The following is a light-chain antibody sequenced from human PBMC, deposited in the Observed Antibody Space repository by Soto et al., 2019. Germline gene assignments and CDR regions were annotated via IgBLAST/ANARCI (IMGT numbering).Light chain of an antibody. J-gene: IGLJ2*01. V-gene: IGLV4-69*01. CDR3: KTWGTGTVV. Sequence: QPVLTQSPSASASLGASVKLTCTLSSGHSSYAIAWHQQQPEKGPRFLMKLNSDGSHRKGDGIPDRFSGSSSGAERYLTISSLQSEDESDYYCKTWGTGTVVFGGGTKLTVL. CDR2: LNSDGSH. CDR1: SGHSSYA.